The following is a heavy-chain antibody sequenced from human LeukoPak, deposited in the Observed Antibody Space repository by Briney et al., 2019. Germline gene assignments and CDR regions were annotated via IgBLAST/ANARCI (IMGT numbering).Heavy chain of an antibody. CDR2: IWYDGSNK. V-gene: IGHV3-33*01. Sequence: GGSLRLSCAASGFTFSSYGMHWVRQAPGKGLEWVAVIWYDGSNKYYADSVRGRFTISRDNSKNTLYLQMNSLRAEDMAVYYCARGLQLWLEPYYFDYWGQGTLVTVSS. CDR3: ARGLQLWLEPYYFDY. D-gene: IGHD5-18*01. CDR1: GFTFSSYG. J-gene: IGHJ4*02.